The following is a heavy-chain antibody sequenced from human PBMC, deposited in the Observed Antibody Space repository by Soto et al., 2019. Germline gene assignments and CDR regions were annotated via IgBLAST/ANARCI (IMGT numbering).Heavy chain of an antibody. CDR3: ASVSAKNYDFWSGYRPYDAFDI. CDR1: GGTFSSYA. Sequence: GASVKVSCKASGGTFSSYAISWVRQAPGQGLEWMGGIIPIFGTANYAQKFQGRVTITADESTSTAYMELSSLRSEDTAVYYCASVSAKNYDFWSGYRPYDAFDIWGQGTMVTVS. V-gene: IGHV1-69*13. J-gene: IGHJ3*02. D-gene: IGHD3-3*01. CDR2: IIPIFGTA.